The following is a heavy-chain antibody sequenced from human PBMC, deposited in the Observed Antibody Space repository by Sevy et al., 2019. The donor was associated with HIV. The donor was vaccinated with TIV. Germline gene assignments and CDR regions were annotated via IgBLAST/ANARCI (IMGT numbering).Heavy chain of an antibody. D-gene: IGHD3-3*01. Sequence: GGSLRLSCAASGFTFSSYSMNWVRQAPGKGLEWVSYISSGSSTIYYADSVKGRFTISRDNAKNSLYLQMNSLRAEDTAVYYCARNVLRFLEWLGGMDVWGQGTTVTVSS. CDR3: ARNVLRFLEWLGGMDV. V-gene: IGHV3-48*01. CDR2: ISSGSSTI. CDR1: GFTFSSYS. J-gene: IGHJ6*02.